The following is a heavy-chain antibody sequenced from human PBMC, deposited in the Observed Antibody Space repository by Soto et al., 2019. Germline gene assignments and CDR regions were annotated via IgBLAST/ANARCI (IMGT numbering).Heavy chain of an antibody. D-gene: IGHD3-16*01. J-gene: IGHJ4*02. Sequence: QVQLQESGPGLVKPSETLSLTCTVSGGSMSSYYWSWIRQPPGKGLEWIGYIYYSGSTNYNPSLKSRVTISVDTSKNQFSLKLNSVPAADTAVYYCARRWGGALDYWGQGTLVTVSS. CDR3: ARRWGGALDY. CDR1: GGSMSSYY. V-gene: IGHV4-59*08. CDR2: IYYSGST.